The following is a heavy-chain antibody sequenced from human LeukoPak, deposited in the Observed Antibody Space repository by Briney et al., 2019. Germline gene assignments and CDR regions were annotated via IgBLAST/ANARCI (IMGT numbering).Heavy chain of an antibody. CDR3: AKSRDYYGSGSYYNPSWFDP. CDR2: ISWNSGSI. J-gene: IGHJ5*02. D-gene: IGHD3-10*01. V-gene: IGHV3-9*01. Sequence: GRSLRLSCAASGFTFDDYAMHWVRQAPGKGLEWVSGISWNSGSIGYADSVKGRFTISRDNAKNSLYLQMNSLRAEDTALYYCAKSRDYYGSGSYYNPSWFDPWDQGTLVTVSS. CDR1: GFTFDDYA.